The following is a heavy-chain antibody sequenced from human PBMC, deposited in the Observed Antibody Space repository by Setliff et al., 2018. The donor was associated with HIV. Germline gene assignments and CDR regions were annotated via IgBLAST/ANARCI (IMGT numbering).Heavy chain of an antibody. CDR2: IYYSEST. D-gene: IGHD3-9*01. J-gene: IGHJ4*02. Sequence: PSETLSLTCSVSGGSVSNNNYYWGWIRQPPGKGLEWIGSIYYSESTYYKPSLKSRVTISLDTSKNQFSLKLSSVTAADTAVYSCARRQSYYDILTGEWYFDYWGQGTLVTVSS. CDR3: ARRQSYYDILTGEWYFDY. CDR1: GGSVSNNNYY. V-gene: IGHV4-39*01.